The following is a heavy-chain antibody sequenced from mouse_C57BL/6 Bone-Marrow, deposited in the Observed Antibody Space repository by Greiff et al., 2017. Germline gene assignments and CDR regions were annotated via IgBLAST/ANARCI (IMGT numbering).Heavy chain of an antibody. D-gene: IGHD2-3*01. V-gene: IGHV1-50*01. Sequence: QVQLQQPGAELVKPGASVKLSCKASGYTFTSYWMQWVKQRPGQGLEWIGKLDPSDSYTNYNQKFTGKATLTVDTSSSTAYMQLSSLTSEDAAVYYCASIYDGYWSYWGQGTTLTVSS. J-gene: IGHJ2*01. CDR1: GYTFTSYW. CDR2: LDPSDSYT. CDR3: ASIYDGYWSY.